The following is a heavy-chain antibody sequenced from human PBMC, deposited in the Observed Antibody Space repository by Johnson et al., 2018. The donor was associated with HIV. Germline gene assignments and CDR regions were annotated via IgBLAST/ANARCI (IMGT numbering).Heavy chain of an antibody. CDR3: LSARYGASGAFDM. V-gene: IGHV3-7*05. J-gene: IGHJ3*02. D-gene: IGHD3-10*01. Sequence: MQLVESGGGLVQPGGSLRLSCAVSEFPFSAYWMSWVRQAPGKGLEWVADIKQDGSQKSYLGSVKGRFTISRDNDKNSLFLQMNSLRVDYTALYYCLSARYGASGAFDMWGHGTRVTVSS. CDR1: EFPFSAYW. CDR2: IKQDGSQK.